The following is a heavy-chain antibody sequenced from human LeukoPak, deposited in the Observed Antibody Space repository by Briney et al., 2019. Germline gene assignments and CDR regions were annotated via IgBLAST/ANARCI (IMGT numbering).Heavy chain of an antibody. Sequence: SQTLSLTCTVSGGSLSSGSYYWSWIRQPAGKGLEWIGRIYTSGSTNYNPSLKSRVTISVDTSKNQFSLKLSSVTAADTAVYYCARGVCSGGTCWGGWFDPWGQGTLVTVSS. CDR1: GGSLSSGSYY. CDR3: ARGVCSGGTCWGGWFDP. V-gene: IGHV4-61*02. D-gene: IGHD2-15*01. J-gene: IGHJ5*02. CDR2: IYTSGST.